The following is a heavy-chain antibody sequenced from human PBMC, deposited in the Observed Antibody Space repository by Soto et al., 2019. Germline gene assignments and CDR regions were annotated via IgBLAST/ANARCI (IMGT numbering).Heavy chain of an antibody. CDR3: ARSSSSRWYPLYHYGMDV. Sequence: XVCLRLSCAACGFTFRSYEMNWVRQAPGKGLEWVSYISSSGSSIYYADSVEGRFTISRDNAKNSLFLQMNSLRAEDTAVYYCARSSSSRWYPLYHYGMDVWGQGTTVTVSS. D-gene: IGHD6-19*01. CDR1: GFTFRSYE. V-gene: IGHV3-48*03. CDR2: ISSSGSSI. J-gene: IGHJ6*02.